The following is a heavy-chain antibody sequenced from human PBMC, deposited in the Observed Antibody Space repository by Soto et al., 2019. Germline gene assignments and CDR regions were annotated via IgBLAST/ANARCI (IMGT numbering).Heavy chain of an antibody. V-gene: IGHV1-69*13. CDR2: FIPVYRTL. J-gene: IGHJ4*02. CDR1: GGSFGKSA. CDR3: ATGVIWIGYFTVDS. D-gene: IGHD3-3*01. Sequence: SVKVSCKASGGSFGKSATNWVRQTPGQGLEWLGGFIPVYRTLNYAQKFQGRVTITADESTGTAYMTLSSLASDDTAVYYCATGVIWIGYFTVDSWGQGTRVTSPQ.